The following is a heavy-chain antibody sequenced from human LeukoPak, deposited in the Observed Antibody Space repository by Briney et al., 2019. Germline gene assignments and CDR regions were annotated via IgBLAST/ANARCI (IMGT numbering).Heavy chain of an antibody. CDR1: GDSISTYY. J-gene: IGHJ4*02. CDR2: IYYRVTS. CDR3: ARAVGGDGSGSL. Sequence: SETLSLTCTVSGDSISTYYWSWIRQPPGKGLEWIGYIYYRVTSDYNPSLKSRVTTSVDMSTRQISLKLSSVTAADTAVYYCARAVGGDGSGSLWGPGTPVTVSS. V-gene: IGHV4-59*01. D-gene: IGHD3-10*01.